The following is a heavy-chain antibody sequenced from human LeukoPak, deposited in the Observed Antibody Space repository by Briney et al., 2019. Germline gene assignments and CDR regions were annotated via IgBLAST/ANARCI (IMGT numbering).Heavy chain of an antibody. CDR2: IYYTET. V-gene: IGHV4-59*02. D-gene: IGHD7-27*01. Sequence: SETLSLTCTVSGGSVSDYYWSWIRQSPGKGLEWIGYIYYTETSYNPSLKSRVTISADTSKNQFSLKLCSVTAADTAVYYCATRKLGNDYWGQGTLVTVSS. CDR3: ATRKLGNDY. CDR1: GGSVSDYY. J-gene: IGHJ4*02.